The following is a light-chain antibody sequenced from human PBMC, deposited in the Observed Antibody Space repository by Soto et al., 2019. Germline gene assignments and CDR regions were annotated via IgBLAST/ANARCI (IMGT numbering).Light chain of an antibody. J-gene: IGKJ1*01. V-gene: IGKV3-20*01. Sequence: EIVLTQSPGTLSLSPGERGTLSCRASLSVSVYLDWYQQKPGQAPRLLISDASNRATGIPARFSGSGSGTDFTLTFRRVEPAACAVYHCQLYGTSRRTFRQGTSV. CDR2: DAS. CDR1: LSVSVY. CDR3: QLYGTSRRT.